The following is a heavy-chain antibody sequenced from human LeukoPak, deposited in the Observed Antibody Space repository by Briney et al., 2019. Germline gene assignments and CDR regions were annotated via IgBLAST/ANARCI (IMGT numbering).Heavy chain of an antibody. D-gene: IGHD3-22*01. Sequence: PGGSLRLSCAASGFTFSSYSMNWVRQAPGKGLEWVSSISSSSSYIYYADSVKGRFTISRDNAKNSLYLQMNSLRAEDTAVYYCASNHDSSGQPSSWGQGTLVTVSS. CDR3: ASNHDSSGQPSS. CDR1: GFTFSSYS. V-gene: IGHV3-21*01. J-gene: IGHJ4*02. CDR2: ISSSSSYI.